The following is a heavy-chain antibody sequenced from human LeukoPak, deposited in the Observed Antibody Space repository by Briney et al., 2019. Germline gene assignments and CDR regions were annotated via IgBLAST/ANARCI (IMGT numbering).Heavy chain of an antibody. CDR2: VYYSGST. CDR3: ARSDSIGYYRFDY. J-gene: IGHJ4*02. D-gene: IGHD3-22*01. Sequence: PSETLSLTCTVSGDSISSSFYYWRWIRQSPGKGLEWIGSVYYSGSTYYNPSLKSRVTISVDTSKNQFSLRVSSVAAADTAAYYCARSDSIGYYRFDYGGQGTLVTVSA. V-gene: IGHV4-39*01. CDR1: GDSISSSFYY.